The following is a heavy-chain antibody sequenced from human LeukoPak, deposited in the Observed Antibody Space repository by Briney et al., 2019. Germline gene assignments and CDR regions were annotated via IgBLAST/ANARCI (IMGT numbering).Heavy chain of an antibody. D-gene: IGHD1-26*01. CDR1: GYTFTAYY. CDR3: ARGGVGGTLGYFDY. Sequence: ASVKVSCKPSGYTFTAYYLHLVRQAPGQGLEWMGWINPNSGGTKYAQKFQGRVTMTRDTSMSTAYMELSRLRSDDTAVYYCARGGVGGTLGYFDYWGQGTLVTVSS. CDR2: INPNSGGT. V-gene: IGHV1-2*02. J-gene: IGHJ4*02.